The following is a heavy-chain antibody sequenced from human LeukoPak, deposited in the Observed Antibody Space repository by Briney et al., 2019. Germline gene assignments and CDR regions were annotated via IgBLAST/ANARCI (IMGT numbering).Heavy chain of an antibody. CDR2: IYPGDSDT. Sequence: GESPKISCKGSGYSFTSYWIGWVRQMPGKGLEWMGIIYPGDSDTRYSPSFQGQVTISADKSISTAYLQWSSLKASDTAMYYCARLYYGSGSYSHLDYWGQGTLVTVSS. V-gene: IGHV5-51*01. D-gene: IGHD3-10*01. CDR3: ARLYYGSGSYSHLDY. CDR1: GYSFTSYW. J-gene: IGHJ4*02.